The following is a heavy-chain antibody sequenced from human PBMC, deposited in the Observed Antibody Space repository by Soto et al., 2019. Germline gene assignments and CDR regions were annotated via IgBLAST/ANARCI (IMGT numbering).Heavy chain of an antibody. CDR2: ISWGSANI. CDR1: GFTFDDYD. Sequence: EVQLVESGGALVQPGRSLRLSCAASGFTFDDYDMYWVRQAPGKGLEWVSGISWGSANIAYADSVKGRFTISRDNVKNSLYLQMNSLRIEDTALYYCAKGARGDNLYYFDYWGQGTLVAVSS. D-gene: IGHD5-18*01. V-gene: IGHV3-9*01. J-gene: IGHJ4*02. CDR3: AKGARGDNLYYFDY.